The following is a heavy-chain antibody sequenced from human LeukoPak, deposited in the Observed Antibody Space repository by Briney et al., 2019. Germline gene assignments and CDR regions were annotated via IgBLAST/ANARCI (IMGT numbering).Heavy chain of an antibody. D-gene: IGHD1-26*01. Sequence: GGSLRLSCAASGFTLSSYWMHWVRQAPGKGLVWVSRINSDGSSTSYADSVKGRFTISRDNAKNTLYLQMSTLRAEDTSVYYCARDRNTGSSYENLFEYWGQGSLVTVSS. CDR1: GFTLSSYW. V-gene: IGHV3-74*01. J-gene: IGHJ4*02. CDR3: ARDRNTGSSYENLFEY. CDR2: INSDGSST.